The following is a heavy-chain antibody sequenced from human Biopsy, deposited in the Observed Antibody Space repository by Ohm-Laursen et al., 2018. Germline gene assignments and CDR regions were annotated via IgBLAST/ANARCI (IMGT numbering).Heavy chain of an antibody. CDR3: ARGDYFDSNGYFWFDP. D-gene: IGHD3-22*01. CDR1: GGSISSGGSY. CDR2: IFNSANT. V-gene: IGHV4-31*01. J-gene: IGHJ5*02. Sequence: TLSLTCTVSGGSISSGGSYWSWIRQRPGKGLEWIGYIFNSANTYYNPSLKNLITISGDTSKNQFSLKLNSVTAADTAVYYCARGDYFDSNGYFWFDPRGRGTLVTVSS.